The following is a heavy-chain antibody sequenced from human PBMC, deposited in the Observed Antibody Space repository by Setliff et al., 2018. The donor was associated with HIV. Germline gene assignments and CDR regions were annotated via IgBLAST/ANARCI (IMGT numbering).Heavy chain of an antibody. CDR2: INTYTGNP. D-gene: IGHD3-22*01. CDR1: GYTFTSYG. J-gene: IGHJ4*02. CDR3: ARDGYYYDSSGHLAYYFDY. V-gene: IGHV7-4-1*02. Sequence: ALVKVSCKASGYTFTSYGMSWVRQAPGQGLEWMGWINTYTGNPTYVQDFTGRFVFSLDTSVSTAYLQISSLKAEDIAVYYCARDGYYYDSSGHLAYYFDYWGQGTLVTVSS.